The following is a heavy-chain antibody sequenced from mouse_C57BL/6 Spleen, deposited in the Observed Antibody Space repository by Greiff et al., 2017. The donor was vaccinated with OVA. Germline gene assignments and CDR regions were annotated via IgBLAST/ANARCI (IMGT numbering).Heavy chain of an antibody. CDR1: GSSFSSYW. V-gene: IGHV1-80*01. J-gene: IGHJ4*01. CDR2: IYPGAGDT. Sequence: VKLQESGAELVQPGASVKISCKASGSSFSSYWLNWVQQRPGKGLEWIGQIYPGAGDTNSNGKFNGKATLTADKSSSTAYMQLSSLTSEDSAVYFCARQGSSGYEDAMDYWGQGTSVTVSS. D-gene: IGHD3-2*02. CDR3: ARQGSSGYEDAMDY.